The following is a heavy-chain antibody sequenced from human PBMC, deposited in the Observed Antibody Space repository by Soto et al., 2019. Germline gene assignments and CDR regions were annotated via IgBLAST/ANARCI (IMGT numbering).Heavy chain of an antibody. V-gene: IGHV1-69*02. CDR1: GGTFSSYT. CDR2: IIPIRGIA. CDR3: ATPLSMVDYGDGGDY. J-gene: IGHJ4*02. D-gene: IGHD4-17*01. Sequence: QVQLVQSGAEVKKPGSSVKVSCKASGGTFSSYTISWVRQAPGQGLEWMGRIIPIRGIANSAQKFQGRVTNTADKSTSTAYMELSSLRSEDTAVYYGATPLSMVDYGDGGDYWGQGTLVTVSS.